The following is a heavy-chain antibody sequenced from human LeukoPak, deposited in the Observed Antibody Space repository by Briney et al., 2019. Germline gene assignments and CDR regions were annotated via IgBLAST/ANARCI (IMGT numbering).Heavy chain of an antibody. CDR2: MQSTGNS. J-gene: IGHJ4*02. CDR3: ARDKRHSYGRYFDP. V-gene: IGHV4-59*01. CDR1: GDSISPYH. Sequence: PSETLSLTCSVSGDSISPYHWNWIRKPPGKGLEWIGYMQSTGNSNYNPSLKNRVNIFVDMSKNQFVLNLRSVTAADTAVYYCARDKRHSYGRYFDPWGQGMLVTVSS. D-gene: IGHD5-18*01.